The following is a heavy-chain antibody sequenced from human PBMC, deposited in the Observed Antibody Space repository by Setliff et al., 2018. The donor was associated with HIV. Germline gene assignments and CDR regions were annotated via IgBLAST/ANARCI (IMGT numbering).Heavy chain of an antibody. J-gene: IGHJ4*02. D-gene: IGHD1-26*01. CDR2: INPTSGDT. CDR1: GYTLTGYY. V-gene: IGHV1-2*06. Sequence: WASVKVSCKASGYTLTGYYMNWVRQAPGQGLEWMGRINPTSGDTNYAQKFRGRVTMTRDTSISTAYMELSRLKSDDAAVYYCAREGISGSYFDYWGQGTLVTVSS. CDR3: AREGISGSYFDY.